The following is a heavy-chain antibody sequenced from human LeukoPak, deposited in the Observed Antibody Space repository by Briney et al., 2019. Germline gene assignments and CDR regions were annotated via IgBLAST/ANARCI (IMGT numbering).Heavy chain of an antibody. D-gene: IGHD2-2*01. J-gene: IGHJ4*02. CDR1: GGTFNKYD. CDR2: IIPLLGIT. Sequence: SVKVSCKASGGTFNKYDFSWVRLAPGQGLEWMGRIIPLLGITNYAQKFQARLTITADKSTSTVYMEVGSLTSDDTAIYYCARDRGYCERTRCYLPGDFDLWGLGTLVTVSS. CDR3: ARDRGYCERTRCYLPGDFDL. V-gene: IGHV1-69*04.